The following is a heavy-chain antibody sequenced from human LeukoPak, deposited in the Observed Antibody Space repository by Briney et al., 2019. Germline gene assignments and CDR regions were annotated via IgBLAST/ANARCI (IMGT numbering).Heavy chain of an antibody. V-gene: IGHV5-51*01. CDR3: ARPSSDYYDSSGYVT. D-gene: IGHD3-22*01. Sequence: GESLKISCKGSGYSFTSYWIGWVRQMPGKGLECMGIIYPGDSDTRYSPSFQGQVTISADKSISTAYLQWSSLKASDTAMYYCARPSSDYYDSSGYVTWGQGTLVTVSS. CDR2: IYPGDSDT. J-gene: IGHJ5*02. CDR1: GYSFTSYW.